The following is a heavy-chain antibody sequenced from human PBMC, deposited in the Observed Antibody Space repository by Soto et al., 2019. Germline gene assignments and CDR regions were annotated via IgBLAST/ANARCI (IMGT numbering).Heavy chain of an antibody. CDR1: GYTFTSYG. D-gene: IGHD6-13*01. Sequence: QVQLVQSGAEVKKPGASVKVSCKSSGYTFTSYGISCVRQAPGQGLEWRGWISAYNGNTNYAQKLQGRVTMTTDTSTSTAYMELRSLRSDDTAVYYCAREIAASGTGGAWFDPWGQGTLVTVSS. V-gene: IGHV1-18*04. CDR2: ISAYNGNT. CDR3: AREIAASGTGGAWFDP. J-gene: IGHJ5*02.